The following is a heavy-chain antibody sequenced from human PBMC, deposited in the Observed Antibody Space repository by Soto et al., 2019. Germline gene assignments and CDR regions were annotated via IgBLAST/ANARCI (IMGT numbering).Heavy chain of an antibody. Sequence: GGSLRLSCAASGFTFSSYSMNWVRQAPGKGLEWVSSISSSSSYIYYADSVKGRFTISRDNAKNSLYLQMNSLRAEDTAVYYCARDRTVAAGMDVWGQGTTVTVSS. CDR2: ISSSSSYI. D-gene: IGHD6-19*01. CDR1: GFTFSSYS. CDR3: ARDRTVAAGMDV. V-gene: IGHV3-21*01. J-gene: IGHJ6*02.